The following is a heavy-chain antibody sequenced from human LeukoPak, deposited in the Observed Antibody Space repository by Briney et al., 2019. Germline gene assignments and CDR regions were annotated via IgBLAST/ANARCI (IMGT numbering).Heavy chain of an antibody. CDR3: ARWSHVSGRWFLDN. D-gene: IGHD3-10*01. J-gene: IGHJ4*02. CDR2: IRSSGRYT. CDR1: GFTFSDYY. Sequence: GGSLRLSCAASGFTFSDYYMSWIRQAPGKGLEWVSYIRSSGRYTNYADSVKGRFSISRDNAKNSLYLQLNTLRAEDTAVYYCARWSHVSGRWFLDNWGRGTLVSVSS. V-gene: IGHV3-11*03.